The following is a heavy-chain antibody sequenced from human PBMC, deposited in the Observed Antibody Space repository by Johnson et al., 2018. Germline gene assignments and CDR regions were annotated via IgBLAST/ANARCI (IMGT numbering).Heavy chain of an antibody. J-gene: IGHJ4*02. Sequence: VQLQESGGGLVQPGGSLRLSCAASGFTFSSYWMHWVRQAPGKGLVWVSRINTDGSITTYADSVKGRFTFSRDNAGNTLFLQMNSLTAEDTAMYYCARGNGGSLDYGGQGMLVTVSS. D-gene: IGHD7-27*01. V-gene: IGHV3-74*01. CDR2: INTDGSIT. CDR3: ARGNGGSLDY. CDR1: GFTFSSYW.